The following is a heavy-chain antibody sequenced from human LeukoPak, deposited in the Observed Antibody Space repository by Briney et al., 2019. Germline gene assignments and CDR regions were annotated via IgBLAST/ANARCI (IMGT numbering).Heavy chain of an antibody. CDR1: GFTFSSYS. D-gene: IGHD2-15*01. J-gene: IGHJ3*02. V-gene: IGHV3-21*01. Sequence: GGSLRLSCAASGFTFSSYSMNWVRQAPGRGLEWVSSISSSSSYIYYADSVKGRFTISRDNAKNSLYLQMNSLRAEDTAVYYCAKDGGSDPDSFDIWGQGTMVTVSS. CDR3: AKDGGSDPDSFDI. CDR2: ISSSSSYI.